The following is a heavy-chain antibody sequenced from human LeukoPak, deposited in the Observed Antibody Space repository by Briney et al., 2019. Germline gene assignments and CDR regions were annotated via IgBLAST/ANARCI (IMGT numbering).Heavy chain of an antibody. D-gene: IGHD5-18*01. CDR3: ARQGYTYAVDF. CDR2: IYHSGST. CDR1: GGSVTSGGYS. V-gene: IGHV4-30-2*01. J-gene: IGHJ4*02. Sequence: PSETLSLTCTVSGGSVTSGGYSWTWIRQPPGKGLEWIGYIYHSGSTYYNPSLKSRLTISVDRSKNQISLKLSSVTAVDTAVYFCARQGYTYAVDFWGQGTLVTVSS.